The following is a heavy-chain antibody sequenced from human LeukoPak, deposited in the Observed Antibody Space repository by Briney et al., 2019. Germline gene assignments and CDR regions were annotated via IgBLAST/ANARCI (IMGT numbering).Heavy chain of an antibody. CDR3: ARGAYYDILTGYYWNYYMDV. CDR2: ISAYNGNT. CDR1: GYTFTSYG. J-gene: IGHJ6*03. D-gene: IGHD3-9*01. Sequence: AASVKVSCKASGYTFTSYGISWVRQAPGQGLEWMGWISAYNGNTNYVQKLQGRVTMTTDTSTSTAYMELRSLRSDDTAVYYCARGAYYDILTGYYWNYYMDVWGKGTTVTVSS. V-gene: IGHV1-18*01.